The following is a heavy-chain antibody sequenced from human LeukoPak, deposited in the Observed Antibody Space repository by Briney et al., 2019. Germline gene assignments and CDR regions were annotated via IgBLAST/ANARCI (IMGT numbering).Heavy chain of an antibody. V-gene: IGHV4-34*01. CDR3: ARGRGLYRHQPLDY. J-gene: IGHJ4*02. CDR1: GGSFSGYY. CDR2: INHSGST. Sequence: PSETLSLTCAVYGGSFSGYYWSWIRQPPGKGLEWIGEINHSGSTNYNPSLKSRVTISVDTSKSQFSLKLSSVTAADTAVYYCARGRGLYRHQPLDYWGQGTLVTVSS. D-gene: IGHD2-8*01.